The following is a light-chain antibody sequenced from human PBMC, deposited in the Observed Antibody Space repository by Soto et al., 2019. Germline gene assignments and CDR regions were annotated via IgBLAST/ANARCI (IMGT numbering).Light chain of an antibody. CDR1: HSISIS. Sequence: DLQMTQSPSSLSASIGDRVTITCRASHSISISLNWYQQKPWKAPKFLIHGASSLKGGVTPRFSGGGSGTDVTLTINSLQPEDVATYYCQQSYSIPFSFGGGTKVEIK. CDR2: GAS. J-gene: IGKJ4*01. CDR3: QQSYSIPFS. V-gene: IGKV1-39*01.